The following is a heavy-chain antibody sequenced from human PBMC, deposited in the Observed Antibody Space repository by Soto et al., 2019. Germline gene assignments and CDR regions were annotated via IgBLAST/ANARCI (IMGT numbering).Heavy chain of an antibody. CDR1: GFTFSSYA. V-gene: IGHV3-23*01. D-gene: IGHD7-27*01. CDR3: AKDLAGDGRGY. Sequence: GGSLRLSCAASGFTFSSYAMSWVRQAPGKGLEWVSAISGSGGTTYYADSVKGRFTISRDNSKNTLYLQMNSLSAEDTAVYYCAKDLAGDGRGYWGQGTLVTVSS. J-gene: IGHJ4*02. CDR2: ISGSGGTT.